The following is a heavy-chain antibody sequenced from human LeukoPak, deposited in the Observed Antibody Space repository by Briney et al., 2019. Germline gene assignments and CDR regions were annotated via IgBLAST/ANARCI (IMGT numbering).Heavy chain of an antibody. CDR2: IYYSGST. D-gene: IGHD6-13*01. V-gene: IGHV4-39*01. J-gene: IGHJ4*02. Sequence: SETLSLTCTVSGGSISSSSYYWGWIRQPPGKGLEWIGSIYYSGSTYYNPSLKSRVTISVDTPKNQFSLKLSSVTAADTAVYYCASLIAAAGNYFDYWGQGTLVTVSS. CDR1: GGSISSSSYY. CDR3: ASLIAAAGNYFDY.